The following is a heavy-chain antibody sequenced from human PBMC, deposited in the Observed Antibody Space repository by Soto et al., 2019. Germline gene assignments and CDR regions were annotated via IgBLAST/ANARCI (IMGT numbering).Heavy chain of an antibody. J-gene: IGHJ6*03. Sequence: GGSLRLSCAASGSTFSSYGMHWVRQAPGKGLEWVAVISYDGSNKYYADSVKGRFTISRDNSKNTLYLQMNSLRAEDTAVYYCAKGATYYDFWRGSRPSYYYYYYIDVWGKGTTVTGSS. CDR1: GSTFSSYG. D-gene: IGHD3-3*01. CDR3: AKGATYYDFWRGSRPSYYYYYYIDV. CDR2: ISYDGSNK. V-gene: IGHV3-30*18.